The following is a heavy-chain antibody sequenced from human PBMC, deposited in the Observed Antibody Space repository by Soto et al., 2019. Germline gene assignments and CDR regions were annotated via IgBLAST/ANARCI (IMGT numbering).Heavy chain of an antibody. D-gene: IGHD5-12*01. CDR2: FHPGDSDT. Sequence: GESLKISCKASGYSFTSYWIAWVRQMPGKGLEYMGLFHPGDSDTRYSPSFQGQVTFSADKSITTAYLQWSSLKASDTAMYYCASQFRYSGYEYGYDYWGQGTLVTVSS. CDR3: ASQFRYSGYEYGYDY. V-gene: IGHV5-51*01. CDR1: GYSFTSYW. J-gene: IGHJ4*02.